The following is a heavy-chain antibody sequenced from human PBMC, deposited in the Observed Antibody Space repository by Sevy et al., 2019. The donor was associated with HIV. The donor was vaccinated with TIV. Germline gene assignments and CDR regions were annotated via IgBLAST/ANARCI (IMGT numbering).Heavy chain of an antibody. CDR3: ASAGVVIEKDAFDF. J-gene: IGHJ3*01. CDR1: GFTFSSYS. Sequence: GESLKIACAASGFTFSSYSMNWVRQAPGKGLEWVSSIISSSRYIYYPDSVRGRFTISRDKAKNSLYLQLNSLRAEDTAVYYCASAGVVIEKDAFDFWGQGTMVTVSS. CDR2: IISSSRYI. V-gene: IGHV3-21*01. D-gene: IGHD3-3*01.